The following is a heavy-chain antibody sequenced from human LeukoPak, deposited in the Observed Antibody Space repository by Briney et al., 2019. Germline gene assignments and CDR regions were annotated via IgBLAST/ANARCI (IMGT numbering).Heavy chain of an antibody. D-gene: IGHD3-9*01. V-gene: IGHV1-18*01. CDR2: ISAYNGNT. CDR1: GYTFTSYG. Sequence: ASVKVSCKASGYTFTSYGISWVRQAPGQGLEWMGWISAYNGNTNYAQKLQGRVTMTTDTSTSTAYMELRSLRSDDTAVYYCARRYFDWLLYNGGYYDYYYGMDVWGQGTTVTVSS. J-gene: IGHJ6*02. CDR3: ARRYFDWLLYNGGYYDYYYGMDV.